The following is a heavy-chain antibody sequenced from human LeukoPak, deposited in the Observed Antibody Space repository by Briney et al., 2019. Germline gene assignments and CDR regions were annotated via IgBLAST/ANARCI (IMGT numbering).Heavy chain of an antibody. CDR2: MNPNSGNT. V-gene: IGHV1-8*02. J-gene: IGHJ4*02. CDR1: GYNFNDYY. Sequence: GASVKVSCKASGYNFNDYYIHWVRQAPGQGLEWMGWMNPNSGNTGYAQKFQGRVTMTRNTSISTAYMELSSLRSEDTAVYYCARGHGGYLHPAAREGYWGQGTLVTVSS. CDR3: ARGHGGYLHPAAREGY. D-gene: IGHD5-12*01.